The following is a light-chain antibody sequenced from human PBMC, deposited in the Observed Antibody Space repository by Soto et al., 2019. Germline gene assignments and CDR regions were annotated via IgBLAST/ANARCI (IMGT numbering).Light chain of an antibody. Sequence: EIVLTQSTGTLSLSPGERATLSCRASQSVSSSYLAWYQHKPGQAPRLLIYGASSRATGIPDRFSGSGSGTDFTFTISRLEPEDFAVYYCQQYGSSPHTFGQGTKLEIK. CDR2: GAS. CDR1: QSVSSSY. CDR3: QQYGSSPHT. J-gene: IGKJ2*01. V-gene: IGKV3-20*01.